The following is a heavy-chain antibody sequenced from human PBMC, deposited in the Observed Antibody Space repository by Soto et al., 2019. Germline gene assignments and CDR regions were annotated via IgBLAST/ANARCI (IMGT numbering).Heavy chain of an antibody. D-gene: IGHD1-26*01. J-gene: IGHJ5*02. Sequence: ASVKVSCKASGYTFTSYGISWVRQAPGQGLEWMGWISAYNGNTNYAQKLQGRVTMTTDTSTSTAYMELRSLRSDDTAVYYCARVRGYSGSYFILWFDPWGQGTLVTVSS. CDR3: ARVRGYSGSYFILWFDP. V-gene: IGHV1-18*01. CDR2: ISAYNGNT. CDR1: GYTFTSYG.